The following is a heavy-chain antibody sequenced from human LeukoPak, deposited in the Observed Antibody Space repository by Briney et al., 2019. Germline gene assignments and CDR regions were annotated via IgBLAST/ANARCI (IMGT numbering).Heavy chain of an antibody. CDR3: AKDVVYCSSTSCPNPYYYYYGMDV. V-gene: IGHV3-23*01. CDR2: IIVSGAGTFGTT. J-gene: IGHJ6*02. D-gene: IGHD2-2*01. CDR1: GFTFSSYG. Sequence: PGGSLRLSCAASGFTFSSYGMNWVRQAPGKGLERVSGIIVSGAGTFGTTSYAGSVKGRFTISRDNSKNTLYLQMNSLRAEDTAIYYCAKDVVYCSSTSCPNPYYYYYGMDVWGQGTTVTVSS.